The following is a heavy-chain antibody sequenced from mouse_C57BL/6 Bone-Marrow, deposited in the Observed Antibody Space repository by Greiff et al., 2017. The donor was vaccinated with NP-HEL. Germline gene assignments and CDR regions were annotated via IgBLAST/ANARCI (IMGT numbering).Heavy chain of an antibody. D-gene: IGHD1-1*01. CDR3: ARSGIYYYGSSLFDY. CDR1: GYAFSSSW. J-gene: IGHJ2*01. V-gene: IGHV1-82*01. CDR2: IYPGDGDT. Sequence: VQLQQSGPELVKPGASVKISCKASGYAFSSSWMNWVKQRPGKGLEWIGRIYPGDGDTNYNGKFKGKATLTADKSSSTAYMQLSSLTSEDSAVYFCARSGIYYYGSSLFDYWGQGTTLTVSS.